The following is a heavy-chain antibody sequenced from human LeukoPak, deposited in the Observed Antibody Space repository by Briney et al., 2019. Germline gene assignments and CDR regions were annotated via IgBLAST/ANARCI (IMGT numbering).Heavy chain of an antibody. CDR3: AKVGYTYYDFWSGLYYFDY. CDR1: GFTFSSYA. Sequence: GGSLRLSCAASGFTFSSYAMSWVRQAPGKGLEWVSAISGSGGSTYYADSVKGRFTISRDNSKNTLYLQMNSLRAEDTAVYYCAKVGYTYYDFWSGLYYFDYWGQGTLVTVSS. V-gene: IGHV3-23*01. CDR2: ISGSGGST. D-gene: IGHD3-3*01. J-gene: IGHJ4*02.